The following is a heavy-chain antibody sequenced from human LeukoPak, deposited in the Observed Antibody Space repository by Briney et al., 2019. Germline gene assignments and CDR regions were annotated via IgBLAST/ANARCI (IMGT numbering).Heavy chain of an antibody. CDR3: ARDPHSGPYSEYFDS. D-gene: IGHD1-26*01. J-gene: IGHJ4*02. V-gene: IGHV3-69-1*01. CDR2: ISSRSTT. Sequence: GGSLRLSCVGSGFTFSNFAMNWVRQAPGKGLEWLSCISSRSTTHYADSVRGRFTISRDDAKKSVFLEMNSLRAEDTPVYYCARDPHSGPYSEYFDSWGQGTLVTVSS. CDR1: GFTFSNFA.